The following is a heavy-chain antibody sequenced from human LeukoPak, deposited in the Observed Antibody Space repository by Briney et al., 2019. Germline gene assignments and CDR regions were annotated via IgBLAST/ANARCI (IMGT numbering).Heavy chain of an antibody. CDR1: GFTFSSYA. CDR3: AKDMETYYYDSSGYFPDY. D-gene: IGHD3-22*01. Sequence: GGSLRLSCAASGFTFSSYAMSWVRQAPGKGLEWVSAISGSGGSTYYADSVKGRFTIPRDNSKNTLYLQMNSLRAEDTAVYYCAKDMETYYYDSSGYFPDYWGQGTLVTVSS. J-gene: IGHJ4*02. V-gene: IGHV3-23*01. CDR2: ISGSGGST.